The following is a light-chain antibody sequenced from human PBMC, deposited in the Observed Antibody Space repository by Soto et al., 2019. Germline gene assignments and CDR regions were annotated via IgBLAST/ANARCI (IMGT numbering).Light chain of an antibody. V-gene: IGLV2-14*01. CDR3: SSFSSITREV. Sequence: QSALTQPASVSGSPGQSITISCTGTSSDFGGYSYVSWYQQHPGKTPKLMIYEVSNRPSGVSHRFSGSKSGNTASLTISGLQTEDEADYYCSSFSSITREVFGGGTKLTVL. J-gene: IGLJ2*01. CDR2: EVS. CDR1: SSDFGGYSY.